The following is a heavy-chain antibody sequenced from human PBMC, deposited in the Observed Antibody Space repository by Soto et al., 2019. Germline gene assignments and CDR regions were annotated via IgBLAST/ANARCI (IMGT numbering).Heavy chain of an antibody. CDR3: AKDQGYTYGPSDY. CDR2: ISYDGSNE. J-gene: IGHJ4*02. V-gene: IGHV3-30*18. D-gene: IGHD5-18*01. Sequence: QVQLVESVGGVVQPGMSLRLSCAASGFTFSSYAMHWVRQAPGKGLEWVAVISYDGSNEYYADSVKGRFTISRDNSKNTLYLQMNSLRAEDTAVYYCAKDQGYTYGPSDYWGQGTLVTVSS. CDR1: GFTFSSYA.